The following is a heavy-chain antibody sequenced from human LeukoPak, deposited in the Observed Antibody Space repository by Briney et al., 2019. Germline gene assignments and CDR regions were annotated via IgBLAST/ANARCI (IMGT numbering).Heavy chain of an antibody. Sequence: SETLSLTCTVSGGSISSYYWSWIRQPPGKGLEWIGYIYTSGSTNYNPSLKSRVTISVDTSKNQFSLKLSSVTAADTAVYYCARHPIRSSVRSSSPYYYYYMDVWGKGTMVTVSS. D-gene: IGHD6-6*01. CDR3: ARHPIRSSVRSSSPYYYYYMDV. CDR1: GGSISSYY. J-gene: IGHJ6*03. V-gene: IGHV4-4*09. CDR2: IYTSGST.